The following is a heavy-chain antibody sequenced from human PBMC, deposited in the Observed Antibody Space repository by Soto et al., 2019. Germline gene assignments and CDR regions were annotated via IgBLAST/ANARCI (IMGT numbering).Heavy chain of an antibody. V-gene: IGHV1-69*13. D-gene: IGHD3-22*01. CDR2: IIPIFGTA. CDR3: ARGTTRYYDSSGYYLSDY. Sequence: SVKVSCKASGGTFISYAISWVRQAPGQGLEWMGGIIPIFGTANYAQKFQGRVTITADESTSTAYMELSSLRSEDTAVYYCARGTTRYYDSSGYYLSDYWGQGTLVTVSS. CDR1: GGTFISYA. J-gene: IGHJ4*02.